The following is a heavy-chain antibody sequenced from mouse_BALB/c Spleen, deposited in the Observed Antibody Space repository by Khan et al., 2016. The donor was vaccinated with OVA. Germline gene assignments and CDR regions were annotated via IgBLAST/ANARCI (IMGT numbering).Heavy chain of an antibody. CDR2: LFPGDGST. J-gene: IGHJ1*01. CDR1: GYTFTSYD. Sequence: VELVESGAELVKPGASVKLSCKASGYTFTSYDINWVRQRPEQGLEWIGWLFPGDGSTKYNEKFKGKATLTTDKSSSTAYMQLSRLTSEDSAVYFCARSWERGYFDVWGAGTTVTVSS. V-gene: IGHV1-85*01. CDR3: ARSWERGYFDV. D-gene: IGHD4-1*01.